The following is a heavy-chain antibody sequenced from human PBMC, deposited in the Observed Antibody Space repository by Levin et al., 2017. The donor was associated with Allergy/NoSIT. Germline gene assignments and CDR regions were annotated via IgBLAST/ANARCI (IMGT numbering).Heavy chain of an antibody. CDR2: ISYDGINK. Sequence: GESLKISCAASGFTFSSNAMHWVRQAPGKGLEWVAVISYDGINKFYADSVKGRFTISRENSKNTLYLQINTLRADDTAVYYCGTLQLITLVRGVMNNWFDPWGQGTLVTVSS. D-gene: IGHD3-10*01. CDR1: GFTFSSNA. J-gene: IGHJ5*02. V-gene: IGHV3-30-3*01. CDR3: GTLQLITLVRGVMNNWFDP.